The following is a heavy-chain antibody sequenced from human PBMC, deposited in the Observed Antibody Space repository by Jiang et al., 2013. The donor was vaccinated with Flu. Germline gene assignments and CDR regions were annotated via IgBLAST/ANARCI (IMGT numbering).Heavy chain of an antibody. V-gene: IGHV4-39*01. CDR3: ARKIGGRGAALYYFDY. CDR2: IYYSGST. Sequence: LLKPSETLSLTCTVSGGSISSSSYYWGWIRQPPGKGLEWIGSIYYSGSTYYNPSLKSRVTISVDTSKNQFSLKLSSVTAADTAVYYCARKIGGRGAALYYFDYWGQGTLVTVSS. J-gene: IGHJ4*02. D-gene: IGHD3-16*01. CDR1: GGSISSSSYY.